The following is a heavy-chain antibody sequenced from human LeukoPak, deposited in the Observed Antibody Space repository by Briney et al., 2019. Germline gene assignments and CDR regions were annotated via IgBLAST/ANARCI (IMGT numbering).Heavy chain of an antibody. CDR1: GGSISSSSYY. D-gene: IGHD6-13*01. CDR2: IYYSGST. Sequence: SETLSLTCTVSGGSISSSSYYWGWIRQPPGKGLEWIGSIYYSGSTYYNPSLKSRVTISVDTSKNQFSLKLSSVTAADTAVYYCARDSSSFHGSIFDYWGQGTLVTVSS. J-gene: IGHJ4*02. CDR3: ARDSSSFHGSIFDY. V-gene: IGHV4-39*07.